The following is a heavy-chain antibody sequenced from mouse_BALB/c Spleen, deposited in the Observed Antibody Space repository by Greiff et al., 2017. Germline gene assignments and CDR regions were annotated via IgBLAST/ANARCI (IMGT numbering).Heavy chain of an antibody. CDR2: IWAGGST. J-gene: IGHJ2*01. CDR1: GFSLTSYG. V-gene: IGHV2-9*02. CDR3: ARGGGTGDYFDY. Sequence: VKVEESGPGLVAPSQSLSITCTVSGFSLTSYGVHWVRQPPGKGLEWLGVIWAGGSTNYNSALMSRLSISKDNSKSQVFLKMNSLQTDDTAMYYCARGGGTGDYFDYWGQGTTLTVSS. D-gene: IGHD3-3*01.